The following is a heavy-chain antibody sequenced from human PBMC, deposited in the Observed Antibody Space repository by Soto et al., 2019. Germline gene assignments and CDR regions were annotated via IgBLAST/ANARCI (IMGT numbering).Heavy chain of an antibody. CDR2: IIPSFDTP. CDR3: ARAPILVGVTMHEYYFDY. J-gene: IGHJ4*01. CDR1: GGTFSNSV. D-gene: IGHD3-3*01. V-gene: IGHV1-69*13. Sequence: SVKVSCKASGGTFSNSVISWVRQAPGQGLEWVGGIIPSFDTPNYAQRLQGRVTIIADESTNTAYLELSSLRSEDTAVYYCARAPILVGVTMHEYYFDYWGHGTLVTVSS.